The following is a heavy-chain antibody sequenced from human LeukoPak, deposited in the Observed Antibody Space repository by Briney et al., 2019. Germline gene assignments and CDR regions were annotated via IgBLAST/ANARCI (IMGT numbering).Heavy chain of an antibody. Sequence: SETLSLTCTVSGGSVSSGSYYWSWIRQPPGKGLEWIGYIYYSGSTNYNPSLKSRVTISVDTSKNQFSLKMSSVTAADTAVYYCARSSGTGTFSYWGQGTLVTVSS. V-gene: IGHV4-61*01. CDR2: IYYSGST. J-gene: IGHJ4*02. CDR3: ARSSGTGTFSY. D-gene: IGHD6-25*01. CDR1: GGSVSSGSYY.